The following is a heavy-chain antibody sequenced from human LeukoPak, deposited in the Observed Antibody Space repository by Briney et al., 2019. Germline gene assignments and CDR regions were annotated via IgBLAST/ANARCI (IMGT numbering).Heavy chain of an antibody. Sequence: SETLSLTCAVYGGSFSGYYWSWIRQPPGKGLEWIGEINHSGSTNYNPSLKSRVTISVDTSKNQFSLKLSSVTAADTAVYYCARVGDHGDDYYYYYGMDVWGQGTTVTVSS. CDR2: INHSGST. CDR1: GGSFSGYY. CDR3: ARVGDHGDDYYYYYGMDV. J-gene: IGHJ6*02. V-gene: IGHV4-34*01. D-gene: IGHD4-17*01.